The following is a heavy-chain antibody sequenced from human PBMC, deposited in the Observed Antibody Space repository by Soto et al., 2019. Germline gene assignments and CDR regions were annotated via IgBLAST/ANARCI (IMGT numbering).Heavy chain of an antibody. CDR2: IWYDGSNK. CDR1: GFTFSSYG. J-gene: IGHJ4*02. CDR3: ARWPDYYESSGLDY. D-gene: IGHD3-22*01. Sequence: QVQLVESGGGVVQPGRSLRLSCAASGFTFSSYGMHWVRQAPGKGLEWVAVIWYDGSNKYYADSVKGRFTISRDNSKNTLHLQMISLRAEYTGVYYCARWPDYYESSGLDYWGQGTLVTVSS. V-gene: IGHV3-33*01.